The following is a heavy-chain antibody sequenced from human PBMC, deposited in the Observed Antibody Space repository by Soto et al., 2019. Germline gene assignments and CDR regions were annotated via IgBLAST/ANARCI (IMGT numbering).Heavy chain of an antibody. CDR3: ARGRGRYSSGWSWFDP. CDR2: IFQSGST. D-gene: IGHD6-19*01. J-gene: IGHJ5*02. V-gene: IGHV4-4*02. CDR1: GGTIRSPDW. Sequence: SETLSLTCGVSGGTIRSPDWWTWVRQPPGKGLEWIGEIFQSGSTNYTPSLESRVTISVDKSKNQFSLTLTSVTAADTAVYFCARGRGRYSSGWSWFDPWGQGILVTVSA.